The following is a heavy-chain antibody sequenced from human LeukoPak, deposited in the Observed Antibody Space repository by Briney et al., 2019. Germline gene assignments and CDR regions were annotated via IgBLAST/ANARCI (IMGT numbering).Heavy chain of an antibody. CDR2: MNSDGSST. J-gene: IGHJ4*02. D-gene: IGHD5-18*01. Sequence: PGGSLRLSCAASGLTLSNYWMHWVRQAPGKGLVWVSRMNSDGSSTTYGDSVKGRFTISRDNSKNTLYLQMNSLRAEDTAVYHCARDRLSHLVSPLLEGLSGYSYGYEDYWGQGTLVTVSS. CDR1: GLTLSNYW. CDR3: ARDRLSHLVSPLLEGLSGYSYGYEDY. V-gene: IGHV3-74*01.